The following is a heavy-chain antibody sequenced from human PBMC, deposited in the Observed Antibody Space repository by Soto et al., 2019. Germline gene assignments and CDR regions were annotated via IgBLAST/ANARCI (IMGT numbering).Heavy chain of an antibody. D-gene: IGHD1-7*01. CDR1: GFTFSTYG. J-gene: IGHJ4*02. CDR3: VRARHLTGITALFFDY. V-gene: IGHV3-33*01. Sequence: GGSLRLSCAASGFTFSTYGMHWVRQAPGKGLEWVALIWSDGTNKYYADSVKGRFTISRDNSKKTLYLQMNSLRAEDTAVYYCVRARHLTGITALFFDYWGQGTLITVSS. CDR2: IWSDGTNK.